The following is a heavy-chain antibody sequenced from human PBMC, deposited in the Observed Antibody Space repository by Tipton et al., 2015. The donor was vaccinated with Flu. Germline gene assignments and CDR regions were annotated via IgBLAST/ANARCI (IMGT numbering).Heavy chain of an antibody. V-gene: IGHV4-30-4*01. J-gene: IGHJ4*02. CDR2: IYDSGTT. Sequence: GLVKPSETLSLTCGVSGDSVRNSNYYWSWIRQSPGKGLEWIGYIYDSGTTYYNPSLRSRVSVSADTSKNQFSLNLTSVTAADTAVYYCARDAASYRDSSGYSKGNYFDYWGQGILVTVSS. D-gene: IGHD3-22*01. CDR1: GDSVRNSNYY. CDR3: ARDAASYRDSSGYSKGNYFDY.